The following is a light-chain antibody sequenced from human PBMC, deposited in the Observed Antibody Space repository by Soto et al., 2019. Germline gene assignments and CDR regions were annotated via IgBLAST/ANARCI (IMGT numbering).Light chain of an antibody. Sequence: QSSLTQPASVSGSPGQSITISCTGTSSDVGGYNYVSWYQQHPGKAHKLMIYAVSDRPSGVSNRFSGSKSGNTASLTISGLQAEDEADYYCSSYTSSSTLVVFGGGTKLTVL. J-gene: IGLJ2*01. V-gene: IGLV2-14*01. CDR1: SSDVGGYNY. CDR3: SSYTSSSTLVV. CDR2: AVS.